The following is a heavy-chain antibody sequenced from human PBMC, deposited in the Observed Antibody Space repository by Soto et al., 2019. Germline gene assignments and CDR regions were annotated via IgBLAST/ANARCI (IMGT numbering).Heavy chain of an antibody. D-gene: IGHD2-15*01. V-gene: IGHV5-51*01. CDR2: IYPGDSDT. J-gene: IGHJ5*02. CDR3: VRHTSTLDQ. CDR1: GRSFRGSW. Sequence: EVQLVQSGAEVKKPGESLRLSCQGSGRSFRGSWIAWVRQVPGKGLEWMGIIYPGDSDTRYSPSFQGQVTISADMSINTAYLQWSTLKASDSAIYYCVRHTSTLDQWGQGTRVTVSS.